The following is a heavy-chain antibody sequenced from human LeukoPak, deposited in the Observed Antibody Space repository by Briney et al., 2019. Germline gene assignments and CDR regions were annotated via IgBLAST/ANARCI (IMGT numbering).Heavy chain of an antibody. D-gene: IGHD3-10*01. CDR3: ARDFGDYYGSGAN. J-gene: IGHJ4*02. CDR1: GGSISSGDYY. Sequence: PSQTLSLTCTVSGGSISSGDYYWSWIRQPPGKGLEWIGYIYYSGSTYYNPSLKSRVTILVDTSKNQFSLKLSSVTAADTAVYYCARDFGDYYGSGANWGQGTLVTVSS. V-gene: IGHV4-30-4*08. CDR2: IYYSGST.